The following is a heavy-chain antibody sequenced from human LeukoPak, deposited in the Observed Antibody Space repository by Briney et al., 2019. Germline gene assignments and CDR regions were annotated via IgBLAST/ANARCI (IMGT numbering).Heavy chain of an antibody. CDR3: ARALGVGPYCSSTSCPPGGDY. D-gene: IGHD2-2*01. V-gene: IGHV3-11*04. J-gene: IGHJ4*02. Sequence: GGSLRLSCAASGFTFSDYYMSWIRQAPGKGLEWVSYISSSGSTIYYADSVKGRFTISRDNAKNSLFLQMNSLRAEDTAVYYCARALGVGPYCSSTSCPPGGDYWGQGTLVTVSS. CDR1: GFTFSDYY. CDR2: ISSSGSTI.